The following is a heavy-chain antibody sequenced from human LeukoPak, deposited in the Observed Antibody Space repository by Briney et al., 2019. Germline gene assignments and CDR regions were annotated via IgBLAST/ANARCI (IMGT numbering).Heavy chain of an antibody. CDR1: GFTFSSYS. V-gene: IGHV3-9*01. D-gene: IGHD6-19*01. CDR2: ISWNSGSI. J-gene: IGHJ3*02. Sequence: SLRLSCAASGFTFSSYSMNWVRQAPGKGLEWVSGISWNSGSIGYADSVKGRFTISRDNAKNSLYLQMNSLRAEDTALYYCAKPQQWLAPTGAFDIWGQGTMVTVSS. CDR3: AKPQQWLAPTGAFDI.